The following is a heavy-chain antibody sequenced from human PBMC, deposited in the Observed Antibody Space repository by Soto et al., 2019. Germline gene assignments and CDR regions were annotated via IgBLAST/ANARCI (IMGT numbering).Heavy chain of an antibody. Sequence: SVKVSCKASGGTFSSYAISWVRQAPGQGLEWMGGIIPIFGTANYAQKFQGRVTITADESTSTAYMELSSLRSEDTAVYYCERDNYEASFTGAFDIWGQGTMVTVSS. CDR3: ERDNYEASFTGAFDI. J-gene: IGHJ3*02. CDR1: GGTFSSYA. D-gene: IGHD4-4*01. V-gene: IGHV1-69*13. CDR2: IIPIFGTA.